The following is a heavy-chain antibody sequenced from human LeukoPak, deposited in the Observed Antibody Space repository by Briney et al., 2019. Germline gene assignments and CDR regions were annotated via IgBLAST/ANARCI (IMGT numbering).Heavy chain of an antibody. V-gene: IGHV3-30*02. CDR1: GFTFSSYG. D-gene: IGHD4-23*01. CDR2: IRYDGSNK. CDR3: ARVRYGGKGYYYYYMDV. J-gene: IGHJ6*03. Sequence: GGSLRLSCAASGFTFSSYGMHWVRQAPGKGLEWVAFIRYDGSNKYYADSVKGRFTISRDNAKNSLYLQMNSLRAEDTALYYCARVRYGGKGYYYYYMDVWGKGTTVTVSS.